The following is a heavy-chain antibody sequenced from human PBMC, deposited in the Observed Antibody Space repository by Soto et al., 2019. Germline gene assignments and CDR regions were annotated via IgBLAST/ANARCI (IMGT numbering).Heavy chain of an antibody. D-gene: IGHD3-10*01. J-gene: IGHJ4*02. CDR3: ASESITMVRGVLDY. CDR2: INPSGGST. V-gene: IGHV1-46*01. CDR1: GYTFTSYY. Sequence: GASVKVSCKASGYTFTSYYMHWVRQAPGQGLEWMGIINPSGGSTSYTQKFQGRVTMTRDTSTSTVYMELSSLRSEDTAVYYCASESITMVRGVLDYWGQGTLVTVSP.